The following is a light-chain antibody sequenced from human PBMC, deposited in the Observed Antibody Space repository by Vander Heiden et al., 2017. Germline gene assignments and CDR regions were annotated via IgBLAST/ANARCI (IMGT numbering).Light chain of an antibody. CDR3: QQYGSSRRT. J-gene: IGKJ4*01. CDR2: GAS. Sequence: EMALSPSPVTLSLAPGASATLSASPSHSASSSYVAWYQQKPGKAPRLLIFGASSRETGIPDRFSGSGSGTDFTLTISRLEPEDLAVYYCQQYGSSRRTFGGGTKLEIK. CDR1: HSASSSY. V-gene: IGKV3-20*01.